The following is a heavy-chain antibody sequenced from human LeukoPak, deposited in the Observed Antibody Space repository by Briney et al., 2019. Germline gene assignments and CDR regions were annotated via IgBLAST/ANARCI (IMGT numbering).Heavy chain of an antibody. D-gene: IGHD5-18*01. Sequence: PETLSLTCAVYGGSFSGYYWSWIRQPPGKGLEWIGEINHSGSTNYNPSLKSRVTTSVDTSKNQFSLKLSSVTAADTAVYYCARVRGGYSYGDNWFDPWGQGTLVTVSS. V-gene: IGHV4-34*01. CDR3: ARVRGGYSYGDNWFDP. CDR2: INHSGST. J-gene: IGHJ5*02. CDR1: GGSFSGYY.